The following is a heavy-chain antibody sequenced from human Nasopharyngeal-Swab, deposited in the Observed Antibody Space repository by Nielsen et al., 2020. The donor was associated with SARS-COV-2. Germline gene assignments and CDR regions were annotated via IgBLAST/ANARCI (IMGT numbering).Heavy chain of an antibody. J-gene: IGHJ6*03. CDR3: AKTPGNYHYYMDV. Sequence: GGSLRLSCAASGFTFSSYAMSWVRQAPGKGLEWVSAISGSGGSTYYADSVKGRFTISRDNSKNTLYLQINSLRAEDTAVYYCAKTPGNYHYYMDVWGKGTTVTVSS. CDR2: ISGSGGST. V-gene: IGHV3-23*01. CDR1: GFTFSSYA.